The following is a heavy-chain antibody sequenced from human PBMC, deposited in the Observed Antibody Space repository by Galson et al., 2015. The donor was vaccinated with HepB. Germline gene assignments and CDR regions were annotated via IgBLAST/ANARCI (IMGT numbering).Heavy chain of an antibody. D-gene: IGHD2-15*01. CDR3: AKDGADCSSTSCDLTNQKKGYCSGGSCYSVVKGVGLGSDY. CDR1: GFTFSSYG. J-gene: IGHJ4*02. CDR2: ISYDGSNK. V-gene: IGHV3-30*18. Sequence: SLRLSCAASGFTFSSYGMHWVRQAPGKGLEWVAVISYDGSNKYYADSVKGRFTISRDNSKNTLYLQMNSLRAEDTAVYYCAKDGADCSSTSCDLTNQKKGYCSGGSCYSVVKGVGLGSDYWGQGTLVTVSS.